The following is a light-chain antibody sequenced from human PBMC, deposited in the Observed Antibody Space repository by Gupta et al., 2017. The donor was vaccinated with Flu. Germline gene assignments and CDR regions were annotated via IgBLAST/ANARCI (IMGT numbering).Light chain of an antibody. V-gene: IGKV1-5*03. Sequence: DIQLTQSPSTLSASVGDRVTITCRASQTIDSWLAWYQKKPGRAPKSLIYKAPSLETGVPSRFSGSGSGTEFSLTISSLQPDDFATYYCQQERSSPWTFGQGTKVEIK. CDR1: QTIDSW. J-gene: IGKJ1*01. CDR2: KAP. CDR3: QQERSSPWT.